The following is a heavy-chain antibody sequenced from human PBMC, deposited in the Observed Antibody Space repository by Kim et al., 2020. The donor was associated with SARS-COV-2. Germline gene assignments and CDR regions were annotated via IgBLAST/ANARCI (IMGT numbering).Heavy chain of an antibody. CDR1: GFSFSSYS. D-gene: IGHD3-10*01. CDR3: ARVGGSGTYYESLDF. J-gene: IGHJ4*02. V-gene: IGHV3-48*02. CDR2: ISSSSSPV. Sequence: GGSLRLSCAASGFSFSSYSMHWVRQAPGKGLEWDSYISSSSSPVYYADSVKGRFTISRDNAKNSLYLQMNSLRDEDTAVYYCARVGGSGTYYESLDFWGQGTLVTVSS.